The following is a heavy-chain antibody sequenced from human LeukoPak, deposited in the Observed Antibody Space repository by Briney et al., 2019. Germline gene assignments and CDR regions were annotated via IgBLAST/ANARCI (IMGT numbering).Heavy chain of an antibody. V-gene: IGHV1-18*01. CDR2: ISAYNGNT. J-gene: IGHJ4*02. CDR3: ARDRGYFWSGSSPFDY. D-gene: IGHD3-3*01. CDR1: GYTFTSYG. Sequence: ASVKVSCKASGYTFTSYGISWVRQAPGQGLEWMGWISAYNGNTNYAQKLQGRVTMTTDTPTSTAYMELRSLRSDDTAVYYCARDRGYFWSGSSPFDYWGQGTLVTVSS.